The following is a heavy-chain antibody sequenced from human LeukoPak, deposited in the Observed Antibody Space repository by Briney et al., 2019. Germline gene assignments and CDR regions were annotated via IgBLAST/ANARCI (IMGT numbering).Heavy chain of an antibody. V-gene: IGHV3-21*01. Sequence: GGSLRLSCSASGFTFTSYSMNWVRQAPGKGLEWVSSISNRGDYIYYADSVKGRFTISRDNAKNSLYLQMDSLRAEDTAVYYCAKDLWAPYSSGWWHWYFDLWGRGTLVTVSS. CDR1: GFTFTSYS. CDR3: AKDLWAPYSSGWWHWYFDL. CDR2: ISNRGDYI. D-gene: IGHD6-19*01. J-gene: IGHJ2*01.